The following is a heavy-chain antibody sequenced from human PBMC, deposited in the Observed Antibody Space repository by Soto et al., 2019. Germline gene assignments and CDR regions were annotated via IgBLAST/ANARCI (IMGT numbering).Heavy chain of an antibody. CDR2: IYSGGSA. CDR3: ARHGYSYGGGYFDY. CDR1: GFTVSCNY. Sequence: EVQLVESGGGLVQPGGSLRLSCAAPGFTVSCNYMSLVRQAPGKGLGWVSVIYSGGSAYYADSVKGRFTISRDNSKNTLYLQMNSLRAEDTAVYYCARHGYSYGGGYFDYWGQGTLVTVSS. J-gene: IGHJ4*02. D-gene: IGHD5-18*01. V-gene: IGHV3-66*04.